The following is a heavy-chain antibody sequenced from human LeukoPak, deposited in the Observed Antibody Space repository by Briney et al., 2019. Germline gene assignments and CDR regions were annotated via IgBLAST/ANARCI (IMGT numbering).Heavy chain of an antibody. J-gene: IGHJ6*02. CDR3: ARDSTGVTDYYYYYYGMDV. CDR2: ISAYNGNT. D-gene: IGHD2-21*02. V-gene: IGHV1-18*01. CDR1: GYTFTSYG. Sequence: VASVKVSCKASGYTFTSYGISWVRQAPGQGLEWMGWISAYNGNTNYAQKLQGRVTMTTDTSTSTAYMELRSLRSDDTAVYYCARDSTGVTDYYYYYYGMDVWGQGTTVTVSS.